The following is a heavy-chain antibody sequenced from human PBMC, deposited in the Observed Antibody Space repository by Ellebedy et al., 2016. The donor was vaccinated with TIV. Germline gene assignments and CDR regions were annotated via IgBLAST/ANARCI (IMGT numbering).Heavy chain of an antibody. V-gene: IGHV3-30*19. CDR1: GFTFRLFG. Sequence: GGSLRLSXAVSGFTFRLFGMHWVRQTPGRGLEWVAAVSFNGTLQYYADSVKGRFTISRDNSKNTLYLQMNSLRAEDTAVYYCARDRVHYAHFDYWGQGTLVTVSS. CDR2: VSFNGTLQ. D-gene: IGHD4-17*01. CDR3: ARDRVHYAHFDY. J-gene: IGHJ4*02.